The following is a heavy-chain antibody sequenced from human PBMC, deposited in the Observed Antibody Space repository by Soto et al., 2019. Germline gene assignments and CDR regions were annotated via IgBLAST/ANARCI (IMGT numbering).Heavy chain of an antibody. V-gene: IGHV4-59*01. CDR2: IYYSGST. CDR1: GGSISSYY. Sequence: SETLSLTCTVSGGSISSYYWSWIRQPPGKGLEWIGYIYYSGSTNYNPSLKSRVTISVDTSKNQFSLKLSSVTAADTAVYYCARVHSGPFYYDSSVKPFDPWGQGTLVTVSS. J-gene: IGHJ5*02. CDR3: ARVHSGPFYYDSSVKPFDP. D-gene: IGHD3-22*01.